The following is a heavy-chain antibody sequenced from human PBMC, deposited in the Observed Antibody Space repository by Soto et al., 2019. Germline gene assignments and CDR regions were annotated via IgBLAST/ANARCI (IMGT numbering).Heavy chain of an antibody. Sequence: SETLSLTCSVSGGSINSDDFYWSWIRQSPGRGLEWMGYIYHNENTYYNPSLGSRVTISVDTSKNQFSLKLSSVTAADTAVYYCASTHIVVVTDAFDIWGQGTMVTVSS. D-gene: IGHD2-21*02. J-gene: IGHJ3*02. CDR3: ASTHIVVVTDAFDI. CDR2: IYHNENT. CDR1: GGSINSDDFY. V-gene: IGHV4-30-4*02.